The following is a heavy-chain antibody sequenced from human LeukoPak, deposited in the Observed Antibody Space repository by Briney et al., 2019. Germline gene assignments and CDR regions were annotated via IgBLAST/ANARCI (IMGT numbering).Heavy chain of an antibody. V-gene: IGHV3-30*18. J-gene: IGHJ3*01. CDR3: AKLAVDDAFDL. Sequence: GGSLRLSCAASGFTFSSYGMHWVRQAPGKGLEWVAVISYDGSNKYYADSVKGRFTISRDNSKNTLYLQMNSLRAEDTAVYYCAKLAVDDAFDLWGQGTMVTVSS. CDR2: ISYDGSNK. D-gene: IGHD6-19*01. CDR1: GFTFSSYG.